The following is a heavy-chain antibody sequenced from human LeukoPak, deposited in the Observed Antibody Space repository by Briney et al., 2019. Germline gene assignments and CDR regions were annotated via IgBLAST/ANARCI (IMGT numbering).Heavy chain of an antibody. CDR1: GGSISSYY. CDR2: IYYSGST. Sequence: PSETLSLTCTVSGGSISSYYWSWLRQPPGKGLEWIGYIYYSGSTNYNPSLQSRVTISVDTSKNQFSLKLSSVTAADTAVYYCARGGDYYDSSGYLFYWGQGTLVTVSS. CDR3: ARGGDYYDSSGYLFY. V-gene: IGHV4-59*01. D-gene: IGHD3-22*01. J-gene: IGHJ4*02.